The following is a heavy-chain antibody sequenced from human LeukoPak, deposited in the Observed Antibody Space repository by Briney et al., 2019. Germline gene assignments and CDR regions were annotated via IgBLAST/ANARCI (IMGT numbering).Heavy chain of an antibody. CDR1: GGTFSSYS. Sequence: GASVKVSCKASGGTFSSYSISWVRQAPGQGLEWMGRIIPVLGIANYVQKFQGRVTITADKSTSTAYMELSSLTSEDTAVYYCASWSGYSSRWHDPWGQGTLVTVSS. CDR2: IIPVLGIA. D-gene: IGHD6-13*01. V-gene: IGHV1-69*02. CDR3: ASWSGYSSRWHDP. J-gene: IGHJ5*02.